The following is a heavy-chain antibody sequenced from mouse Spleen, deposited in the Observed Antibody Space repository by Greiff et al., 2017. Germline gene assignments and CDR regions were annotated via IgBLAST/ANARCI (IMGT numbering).Heavy chain of an antibody. J-gene: IGHJ3*01. CDR1: GYTFTEYT. CDR2: FYPGSGSI. Sequence: QVQLQQSGAELVKPGASVKLSCKASGYTFTEYTIHWVKQRPGQGLEWIGWFYPGSGSIKYNEKFKDKATLTADKSSSTVYMGLSRLTSEDSAVYFCARHEEPLYYYGSSYVSWFAYWGQGTLVTVSA. D-gene: IGHD1-1*01. CDR3: ARHEEPLYYYGSSYVSWFAY. V-gene: IGHV1-62-2*01.